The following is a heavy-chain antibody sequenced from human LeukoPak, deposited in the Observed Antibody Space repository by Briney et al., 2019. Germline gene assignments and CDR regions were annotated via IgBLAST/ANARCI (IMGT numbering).Heavy chain of an antibody. Sequence: GGSLRLSCAASGFTFSSYAMSWVRQAPGKGLEWVSAISGSGGSIYYADSVKGRFTISRDNSKNTLYLQVNSLRAEDTAVYYCAKASLGSCTGARCYHFDNWGQGTLVTVSS. J-gene: IGHJ4*02. D-gene: IGHD2-8*02. CDR1: GFTFSSYA. V-gene: IGHV3-23*01. CDR2: ISGSGGSI. CDR3: AKASLGSCTGARCYHFDN.